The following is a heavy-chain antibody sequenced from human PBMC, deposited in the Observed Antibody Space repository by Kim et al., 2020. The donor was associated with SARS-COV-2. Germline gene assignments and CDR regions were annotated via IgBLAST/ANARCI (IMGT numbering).Heavy chain of an antibody. J-gene: IGHJ4*02. CDR1: GFTFSSYA. Sequence: GGSLRLSCAASGFTFSSYAMSWVRQAPGKGLEWVSAISGSGGSTYYADSVKGRFTISRDNSKNTLYLQMNSLRAEDTAVYYCAMGIAALGYFDYWGQGTLVTVSS. CDR2: ISGSGGST. V-gene: IGHV3-23*01. CDR3: AMGIAALGYFDY. D-gene: IGHD6-6*01.